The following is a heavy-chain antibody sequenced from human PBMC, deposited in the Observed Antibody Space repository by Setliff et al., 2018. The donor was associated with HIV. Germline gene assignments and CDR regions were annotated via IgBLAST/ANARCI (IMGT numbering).Heavy chain of an antibody. CDR1: GFIFSSYE. Sequence: GGSLRLSCAASGFIFSSYEMNWVRQAPGKGLEWVSFISRSNSYIYYADSVKGRFTISRDNAKNSLYLQMNSLRAEDTAVYYCARATAAWDDAFDIWGQGTMVTVSS. V-gene: IGHV3-21*01. J-gene: IGHJ3*02. CDR3: ARATAAWDDAFDI. CDR2: ISRSNSYI. D-gene: IGHD6-13*01.